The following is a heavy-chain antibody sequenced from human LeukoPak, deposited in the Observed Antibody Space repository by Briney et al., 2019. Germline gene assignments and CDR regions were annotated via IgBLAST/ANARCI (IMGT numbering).Heavy chain of an antibody. Sequence: PGGSLRLSCAASGFTFSSYSMNWVRQAPGKGLEWVSSISSSSSYIYYADSVKGRFTISRDNAKNSLYLQMNSLRAEDTAVYYCARDPSDTAMVMGWFDPWGQGTLVTVSS. V-gene: IGHV3-21*01. J-gene: IGHJ5*02. CDR2: ISSSSSYI. CDR3: ARDPSDTAMVMGWFDP. CDR1: GFTFSSYS. D-gene: IGHD5-18*01.